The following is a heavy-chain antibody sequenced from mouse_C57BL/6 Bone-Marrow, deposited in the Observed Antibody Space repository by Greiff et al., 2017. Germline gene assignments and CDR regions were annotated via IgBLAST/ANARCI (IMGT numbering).Heavy chain of an antibody. CDR2: IWSGGST. CDR1: GFSLTSYG. J-gene: IGHJ3*01. CDR3: YRNNGILDSFAY. D-gene: IGHD1-1*01. Sequence: QVQLQQSGPGLVQPSQSLSITCTVSGFSLTSYGVHWVRQAPGKGLEWLGVIWSGGSTDYHAAFISRLSISKDNSKSHVFFKMNRRRAADTAIYYCYRNNGILDSFAYWGQGTLVTVSA. V-gene: IGHV2-2*01.